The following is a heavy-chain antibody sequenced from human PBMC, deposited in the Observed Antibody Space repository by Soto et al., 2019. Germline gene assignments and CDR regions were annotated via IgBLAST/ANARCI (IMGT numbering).Heavy chain of an antibody. CDR2: ISSNGGST. V-gene: IGHV3-64*01. CDR3: AKESQYSSSWYYFDY. CDR1: GFTFSSYA. J-gene: IGHJ4*02. Sequence: GGSLRLSCVASGFTFSSYAMHWVRQAPGKGLEYVSAISSNGGSTYYANSVKGRFTISRDNSKNTLYLQMGSLRAEDMAVYYCAKESQYSSSWYYFDYWGQGTLVTVSS. D-gene: IGHD6-13*01.